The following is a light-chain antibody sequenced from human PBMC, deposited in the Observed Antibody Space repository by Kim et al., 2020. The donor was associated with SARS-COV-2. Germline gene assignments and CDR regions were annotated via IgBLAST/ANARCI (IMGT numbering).Light chain of an antibody. J-gene: IGKJ5*01. V-gene: IGKV1-17*01. Sequence: ASVGDRLTITGRASQDIRNDLGWYQQNPGRAHKRLIYGASSLQSGVPSRFSGSGSGTEFTLTISSLQPEDFATYFCLQHNTYPITFGQGTRLEIK. CDR3: LQHNTYPIT. CDR2: GAS. CDR1: QDIRND.